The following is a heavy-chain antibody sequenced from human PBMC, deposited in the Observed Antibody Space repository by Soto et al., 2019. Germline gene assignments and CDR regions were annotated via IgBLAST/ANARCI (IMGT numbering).Heavy chain of an antibody. CDR1: GGSFSGYY. CDR3: ARGLGAVAGTGASAVDY. D-gene: IGHD6-19*01. V-gene: IGHV4-34*01. J-gene: IGHJ4*02. Sequence: QVQLQQWGAGLLKPSETLSLTCAVYGGSFSGYYWSWIRQPPGKGLEWIGEINHSGSTNYNPSLKSRVTISVDTSKNQFSLKLSSVTAADTAVYYCARGLGAVAGTGASAVDYWGQGTLVTVSS. CDR2: INHSGST.